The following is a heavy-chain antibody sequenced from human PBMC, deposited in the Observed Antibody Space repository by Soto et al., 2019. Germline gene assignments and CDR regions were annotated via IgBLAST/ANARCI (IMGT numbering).Heavy chain of an antibody. CDR3: AKADRGYCSGGSCYSLDY. CDR2: ISGSGGRT. Sequence: EVQLLESGGGLVQPGGSLRLSCAASGFTFSSYAMSWVRQAPGKGLEWVSAISGSGGRTYYADSVKGRFTISSDNSKNTLYLQMNSLRAEDTAVYYCAKADRGYCSGGSCYSLDYWGQGTLVTVSS. D-gene: IGHD2-15*01. CDR1: GFTFSSYA. V-gene: IGHV3-23*01. J-gene: IGHJ4*02.